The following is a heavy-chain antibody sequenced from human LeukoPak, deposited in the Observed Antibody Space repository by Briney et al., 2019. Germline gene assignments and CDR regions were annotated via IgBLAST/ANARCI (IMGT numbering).Heavy chain of an antibody. CDR1: GYSISSGYY. J-gene: IGHJ4*02. Sequence: SETLSLTCTVSGYSISSGYYWGWIRQPPGKGLEWIGSIYHSGSTYYNPSLKSRVTISVDTSKNQFSLKLSSVTAADTAVYYCARQRLYFDYWGQGTLVTVSS. V-gene: IGHV4-38-2*02. CDR3: ARQRLYFDY. CDR2: IYHSGST.